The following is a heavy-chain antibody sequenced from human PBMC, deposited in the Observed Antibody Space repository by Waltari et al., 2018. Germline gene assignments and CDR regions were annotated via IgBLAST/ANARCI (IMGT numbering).Heavy chain of an antibody. CDR1: GFTFSFHL. J-gene: IGHJ4*02. CDR2: INSDGSIR. V-gene: IGHV3-74*03. CDR3: TRDFDAPGGY. Sequence: QLVESGGGLVQPGGSLRLSCAASGFTFSFHLMHWVRQAPGKGLVWVSRINSDGSIRQYADSVRGRFTISRDNTKNTLYLQMNSLRTEDTAFYYCTRDFDAPGGYWGQGTLVTVSS. D-gene: IGHD3-9*01.